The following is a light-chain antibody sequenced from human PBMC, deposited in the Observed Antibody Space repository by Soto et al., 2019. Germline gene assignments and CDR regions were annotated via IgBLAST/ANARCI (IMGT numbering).Light chain of an antibody. CDR1: QSVSSY. CDR2: EAS. V-gene: IGKV3-11*01. CDR3: QQRSDWPWT. J-gene: IGKJ1*01. Sequence: EIVLTQSPATLSLSPGERATLSCRASQSVSSYLAWYQQKPGQAPRLLMYEASTRATGIPVRFSGGGSGTDFTLTISSLEPEDFAVYYCQQRSDWPWTFGQGTKVDIK.